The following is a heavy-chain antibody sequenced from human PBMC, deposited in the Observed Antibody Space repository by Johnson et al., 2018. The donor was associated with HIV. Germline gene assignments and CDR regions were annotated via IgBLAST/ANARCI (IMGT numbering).Heavy chain of an antibody. J-gene: IGHJ3*02. CDR2: INWNGGST. V-gene: IGHV3-20*04. CDR3: ARAVDYGGNSPSRAFDI. D-gene: IGHD4-23*01. CDR1: GFTFDDFG. Sequence: VQLVESGGGVQRPGGSLRLSCAASGFTFDDFGMSWVRQAPGKGLEWVSGINWNGGSTGYADSVKGRFTISRDNAKNSLYLQMNSLRAEDTALYYCARAVDYGGNSPSRAFDIWGRGTLVTVSS.